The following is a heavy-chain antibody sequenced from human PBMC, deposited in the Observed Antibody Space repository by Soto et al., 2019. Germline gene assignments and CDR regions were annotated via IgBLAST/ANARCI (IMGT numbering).Heavy chain of an antibody. CDR2: ISSRSDSI. CDR1: GFIFTRYS. Sequence: GSLRLCCAASGFIFTRYSMVWVRQAPGKGLEWVSSISSRSDSIYYADSVKRRFTISRDNALNSLYLQMNSLASEDTAVYYCARDRSAVRFVQYFQHWGPGTLVTVSS. D-gene: IGHD6-19*01. CDR3: ARDRSAVRFVQYFQH. V-gene: IGHV3-21*01. J-gene: IGHJ1*01.